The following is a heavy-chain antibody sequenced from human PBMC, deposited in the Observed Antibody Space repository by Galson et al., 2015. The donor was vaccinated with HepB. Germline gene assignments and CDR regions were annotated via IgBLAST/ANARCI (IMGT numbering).Heavy chain of an antibody. J-gene: IGHJ6*02. CDR2: INPKSVVT. D-gene: IGHD6-6*01. CDR3: ARSSRVGSSGYYYGMDV. V-gene: IGHV1-2*04. CDR1: GYIFTNYF. Sequence: SVKVSCKASGYIFTNYFMHWVRQAHGQGLEWMGWINPKSVVTNYTQKFQGWVTMTRDTSISTAYMELSRLRSDDTAVYYCARSSRVGSSGYYYGMDVWGQGTTVTVSS.